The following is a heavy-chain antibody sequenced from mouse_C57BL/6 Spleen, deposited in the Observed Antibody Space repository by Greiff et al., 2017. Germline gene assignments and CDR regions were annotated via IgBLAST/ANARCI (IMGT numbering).Heavy chain of an antibody. J-gene: IGHJ4*01. V-gene: IGHV1-50*01. Sequence: VQLQQPGAELVKPGASVKLSCKASGYTFTSYWMQWVKQRPGQGLEWIGEIDPSDSYTNYNQKFKGKATLTVDTSSSTAYMQLSSLTSEDSAVYYWARGELRYWGQGTSVTVSS. CDR2: IDPSDSYT. CDR3: ARGELRY. D-gene: IGHD1-1*01. CDR1: GYTFTSYW.